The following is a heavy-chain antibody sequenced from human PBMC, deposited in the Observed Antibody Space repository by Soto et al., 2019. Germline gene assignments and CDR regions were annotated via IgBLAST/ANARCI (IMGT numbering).Heavy chain of an antibody. D-gene: IGHD3-10*01. Sequence: QVQLQESGPGLVKPSETLSLTCTVSGGSISSYYWSWIRQPPGKGLEWIGYIYYSGSTNYNPALNGRVTISVDPSKNQFSLKLSSVTAADTAVYYCARLLWSRGDWFDPWGQGTLVTVSS. V-gene: IGHV4-59*08. CDR1: GGSISSYY. CDR3: ARLLWSRGDWFDP. J-gene: IGHJ5*02. CDR2: IYYSGST.